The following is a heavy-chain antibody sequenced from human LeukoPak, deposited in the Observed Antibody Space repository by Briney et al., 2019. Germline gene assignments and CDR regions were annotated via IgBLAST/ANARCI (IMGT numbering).Heavy chain of an antibody. V-gene: IGHV1-18*01. CDR2: ISAYNGNT. Sequence: ASVKVSCKASGYTFTSYGISWVRQAPGQGLEWMGWISAYNGNTNYAQKLQGRVTMTTDTSASTAYMELRSLRSDDTAVYYCAREGQQLVLGAFDIWGQGTMVTVSS. CDR1: GYTFTSYG. J-gene: IGHJ3*02. D-gene: IGHD6-13*01. CDR3: AREGQQLVLGAFDI.